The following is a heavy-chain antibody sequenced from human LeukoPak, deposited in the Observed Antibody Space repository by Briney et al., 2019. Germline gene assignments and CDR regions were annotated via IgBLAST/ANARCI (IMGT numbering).Heavy chain of an antibody. J-gene: IGHJ4*02. CDR2: IFYSGST. D-gene: IGHD6-13*01. CDR1: GGSISSGGYY. V-gene: IGHV4-31*03. CDR3: ARGAYSSSLY. Sequence: SETLSLTCTVSGGSISSGGYYWSWIRQHPGKGLEWIGYIFYSGSTYYNPSLKSRVTISVDTSKNQFSLKLSSVTAADTAVYYCARGAYSSSLYWGQGTLVTVSS.